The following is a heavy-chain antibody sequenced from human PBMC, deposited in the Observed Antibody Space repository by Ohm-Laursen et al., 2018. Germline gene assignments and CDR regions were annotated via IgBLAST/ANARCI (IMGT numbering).Heavy chain of an antibody. CDR3: ATGTTAMVTDY. CDR2: VDPEDGET. D-gene: IGHD5-18*01. J-gene: IGHJ4*02. Sequence: ASVKVSRKVSGYTFTGYYMHWVQQAPGKGLEWMGLVDPEDGETIYAEKFQGRVTITADTSTDTSYMELSSLRSEDTAVYYCATGTTAMVTDYWGQGTLVTVSS. V-gene: IGHV1-69-2*01. CDR1: GYTFTGYY.